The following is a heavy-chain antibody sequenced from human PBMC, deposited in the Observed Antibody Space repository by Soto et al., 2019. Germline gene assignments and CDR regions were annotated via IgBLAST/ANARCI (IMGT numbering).Heavy chain of an antibody. CDR1: GFTFSDYY. D-gene: IGHD3-22*01. CDR2: ISSSDNII. V-gene: IGHV3-11*01. Sequence: QVQLVESGGGLVKPGGSLRLSCAASGFTFSDYYMSWIRQAPGKGLEWVSYISSSDNIIYYADSVKGRFTISRDNAKNSLYLQMTSLTAEDTAVYYCARDRGYYDSSGYFDYWGQGTLVTVSS. J-gene: IGHJ4*02. CDR3: ARDRGYYDSSGYFDY.